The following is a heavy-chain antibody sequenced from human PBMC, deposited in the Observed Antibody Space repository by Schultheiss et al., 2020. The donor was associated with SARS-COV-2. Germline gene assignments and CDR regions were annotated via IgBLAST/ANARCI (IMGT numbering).Heavy chain of an antibody. Sequence: ASVKVSCKASGYTFTGYYMHWVRQAPGQGLEWMGWINPNSGGTNYAQKFQGRVTMTRDTSISTAYMELSSLRSEDTAVYYCARVPVRGYYFDYWGQGTLVTVSS. CDR1: GYTFTGYY. J-gene: IGHJ4*02. CDR2: INPNSGGT. V-gene: IGHV1-2*02. D-gene: IGHD3-10*01. CDR3: ARVPVRGYYFDY.